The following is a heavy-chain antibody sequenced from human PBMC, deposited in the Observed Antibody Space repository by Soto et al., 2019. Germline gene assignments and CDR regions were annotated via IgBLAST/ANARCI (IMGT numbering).Heavy chain of an antibody. V-gene: IGHV6-1*01. CDR2: TYYRSKWYN. Sequence: SQTLSLTCAISGDSVSSNSAAWNWIRQSPSRGLEWLGRTYYRSKWYNDYAVSVKSRITINPDTSKNQFSLQLNSVTPEDTAVYYCARDLQGAVRLHGLVSNYYYGVDVWGQGTTVTVSS. D-gene: IGHD1-26*01. J-gene: IGHJ6*02. CDR1: GDSVSSNSAA. CDR3: ARDLQGAVRLHGLVSNYYYGVDV.